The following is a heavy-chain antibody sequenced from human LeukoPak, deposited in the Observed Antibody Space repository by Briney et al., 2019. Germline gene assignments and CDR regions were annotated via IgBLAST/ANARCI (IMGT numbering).Heavy chain of an antibody. CDR3: AKGHTYGMI. V-gene: IGHV3-11*01. D-gene: IGHD2-8*01. J-gene: IGHJ4*02. CDR1: GFIFSDYY. CDR2: ISSSGTTM. Sequence: GGSPRLSCAASGFIFSDYYMSWMRQTPGKGLEWVAYISSSGTTMDYAKSVKGRFTISRDNAKDSLYLQMNSLEAEDTAVYYCAKGHTYGMIWGQGTLVSVSS.